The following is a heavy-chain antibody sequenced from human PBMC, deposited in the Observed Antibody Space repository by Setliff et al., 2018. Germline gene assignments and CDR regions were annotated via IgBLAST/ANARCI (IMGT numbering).Heavy chain of an antibody. D-gene: IGHD3-10*01. CDR3: AKTWIRGVRPAYFDH. CDR2: INWNGGST. Sequence: GGSLRLSCAASGFTFDDYGMSWVRQAPGKGLEWVSGINWNGGSTGYADSVKGRFTISRDNAKNSLYLQMNSLRAEDTAVYYCAKTWIRGVRPAYFDHWGQGALVTVSS. J-gene: IGHJ4*02. V-gene: IGHV3-20*04. CDR1: GFTFDDYG.